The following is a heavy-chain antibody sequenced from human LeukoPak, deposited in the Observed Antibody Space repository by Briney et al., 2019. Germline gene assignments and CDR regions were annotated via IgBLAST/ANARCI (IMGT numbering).Heavy chain of an antibody. CDR1: GFTFSDHY. V-gene: IGHV3-72*01. CDR2: IRNKDKSYTT. CDR3: ARSGSTWTQMFGS. D-gene: IGHD2-15*01. Sequence: GGSLRLSCAASGFTFSDHYMDWVRQAPGKGLEWVGRIRNKDKSYTTEHAASVKGRFAISRDDSKNSVFLQMNSLRTEDTAVYYCARSGSTWTQMFGSWGQGTLVTASS. J-gene: IGHJ4*02.